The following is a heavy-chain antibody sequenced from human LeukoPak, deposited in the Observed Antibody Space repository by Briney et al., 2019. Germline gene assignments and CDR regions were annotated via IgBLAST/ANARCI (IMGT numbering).Heavy chain of an antibody. CDR3: ARFSPRYGFWSGYYLYGMDV. Sequence: GGSLRLSCAASGFTFSSYGMHWVRQAPGKGLEWVAVISYDGSNKYYADSVKGRFTISRDNSKNTLYLQMNSLRAEDTAVYYCARFSPRYGFWSGYYLYGMDVWGQGTTVTVSS. J-gene: IGHJ6*02. CDR2: ISYDGSNK. V-gene: IGHV3-30*03. CDR1: GFTFSSYG. D-gene: IGHD3-3*01.